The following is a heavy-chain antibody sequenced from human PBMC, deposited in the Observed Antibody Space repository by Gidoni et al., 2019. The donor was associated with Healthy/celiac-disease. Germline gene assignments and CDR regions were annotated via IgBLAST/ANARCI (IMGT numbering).Heavy chain of an antibody. D-gene: IGHD2-2*02. CDR3: AKEFPYCSSTSCYTRSFDY. CDR1: GFTFSSYG. V-gene: IGHV3-30*18. CDR2: ISYDGSNK. Sequence: QVQLVESGGGVVQPGRSLRLSCAASGFTFSSYGMHWVRQAPGKGLEWVAVISYDGSNKYYADSVKGRFTISRDNSKNTLYLQMNSLRAEDTAVYYCAKEFPYCSSTSCYTRSFDYWGQGTLVTVSS. J-gene: IGHJ4*02.